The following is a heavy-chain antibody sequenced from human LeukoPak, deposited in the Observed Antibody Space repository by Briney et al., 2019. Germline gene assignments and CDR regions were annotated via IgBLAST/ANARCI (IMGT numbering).Heavy chain of an antibody. Sequence: ASVKVSCKVSGYTLTELSMHWVRQAPGKGLEWMGGFDPEDGETIYAQKFQGRVTMTEDTSTDTAYMELSSLRSEDTAVYYCATSSGWYGKYYLDYWGQGTLVTVSS. CDR3: ATSSGWYGKYYLDY. V-gene: IGHV1-24*01. D-gene: IGHD6-19*01. J-gene: IGHJ4*02. CDR1: GYTLTELS. CDR2: FDPEDGET.